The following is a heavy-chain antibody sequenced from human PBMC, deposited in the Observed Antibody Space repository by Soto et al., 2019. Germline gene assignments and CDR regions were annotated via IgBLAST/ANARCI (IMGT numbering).Heavy chain of an antibody. Sequence: QVQLVQSGAEVKKPGASVKVSCKASGYTFTSYAMHWVRQAPGQRLEWMGWINTGNGNTKYSQKFQGRVTITRDTPASTAYMALSSLRSEDTAVYYGARPNLEWLKGMENWFEPWGQGTLVTVYS. CDR1: GYTFTSYA. D-gene: IGHD3-3*01. CDR2: INTGNGNT. J-gene: IGHJ5*02. CDR3: ARPNLEWLKGMENWFEP. V-gene: IGHV1-3*04.